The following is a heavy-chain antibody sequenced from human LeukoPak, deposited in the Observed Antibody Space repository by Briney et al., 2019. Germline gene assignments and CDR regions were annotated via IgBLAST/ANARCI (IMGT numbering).Heavy chain of an antibody. J-gene: IGHJ6*02. CDR3: AKDICSSTSCYTRVYYGMDV. Sequence: GGSLRLSCAASGFTFSSYGMHWVRQAPGKGLEWVAVISYDGSNKYYADSVKGRFTISRDNSKNTLYLQMNSLRAEDTALYYCAKDICSSTSCYTRVYYGMDVWGQGTTVTVSS. D-gene: IGHD2-2*02. CDR2: ISYDGSNK. CDR1: GFTFSSYG. V-gene: IGHV3-30*18.